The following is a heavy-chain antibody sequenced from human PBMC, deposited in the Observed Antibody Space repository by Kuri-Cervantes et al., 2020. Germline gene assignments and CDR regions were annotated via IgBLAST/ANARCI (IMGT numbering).Heavy chain of an antibody. CDR2: IWYDGSNK. CDR1: GFTFSSYG. D-gene: IGHD6-19*01. J-gene: IGHJ4*02. Sequence: GESLKISCAASGFTFSSYGMHWVRQAPGKGLEWVAVIWYDGSNKYYADSVKGRFTISRDNSKNTLYLQMNSLRAEDTAVYYCARDRSRWLASFDYWGQGTLVTVSS. V-gene: IGHV3-33*01. CDR3: ARDRSRWLASFDY.